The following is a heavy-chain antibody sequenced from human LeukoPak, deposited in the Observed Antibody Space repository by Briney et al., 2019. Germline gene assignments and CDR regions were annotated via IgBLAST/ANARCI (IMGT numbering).Heavy chain of an antibody. D-gene: IGHD2-21*01. CDR2: IYHSGST. CDR3: ARVRQQAAPIPFEY. J-gene: IGHJ4*02. V-gene: IGHV4-4*02. CDR1: GGSISSSNW. Sequence: SGTLSLTCAVSGGSISSSNWWSWVRQPPGQGLEWIGEIYHSGSTNYNPSLKSRVTISVDKSKNQFSLKLSSVTAADTAVYYFARVRQQAAPIPFEYWGPGNPVTVSS.